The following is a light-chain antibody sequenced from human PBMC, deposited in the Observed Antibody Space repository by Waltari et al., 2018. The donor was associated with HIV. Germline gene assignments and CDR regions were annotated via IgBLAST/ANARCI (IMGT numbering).Light chain of an antibody. Sequence: QSALTPPASVSGSPGQSITIPCTGTSSDVGSYNLVSWYQQHPGKAPKLMIYEVSKRPSGVSNRFSGSKSGNTASLTISGLQAEDEADYYCGSYAGSRVFGTGTKVTVL. CDR2: EVS. J-gene: IGLJ1*01. CDR3: GSYAGSRV. CDR1: SSDVGSYNL. V-gene: IGLV2-23*02.